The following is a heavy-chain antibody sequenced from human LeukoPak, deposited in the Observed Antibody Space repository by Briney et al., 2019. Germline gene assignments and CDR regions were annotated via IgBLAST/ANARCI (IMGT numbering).Heavy chain of an antibody. CDR1: GFTFSGSA. D-gene: IGHD5-12*01. J-gene: IGHJ3*02. Sequence: GGSLRLSCAASGFTFSGSAMHWVRQASGKGLEWVGRIRSKANSYATAYAASVKGRFTISRDDSKNTAYLQMNSLKTEDTAVYYCTRPEVATYDAFDIWGQGTMVTVSS. CDR3: TRPEVATYDAFDI. CDR2: IRSKANSYAT. V-gene: IGHV3-73*01.